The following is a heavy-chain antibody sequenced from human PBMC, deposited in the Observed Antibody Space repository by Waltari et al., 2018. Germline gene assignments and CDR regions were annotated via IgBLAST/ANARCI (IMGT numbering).Heavy chain of an antibody. V-gene: IGHV3-48*04. Sequence: EVQLVESGGVLVQAGGSLRLSCAASGFTFRDYSLNWVRQAPGKGLEWVSYIRSSSSTISSTDSVKGRFTISRDDGKNPLYLQMNSLRAEETAVYYCARELGITMVQGWGQGTLVTVSA. CDR2: IRSSSSTI. CDR1: GFTFRDYS. CDR3: ARELGITMVQG. J-gene: IGHJ4*02. D-gene: IGHD3-10*01.